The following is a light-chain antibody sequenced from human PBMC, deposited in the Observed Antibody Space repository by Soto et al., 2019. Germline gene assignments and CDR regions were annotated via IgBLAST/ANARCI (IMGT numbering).Light chain of an antibody. CDR2: EVS. V-gene: IGLV2-14*01. J-gene: IGLJ1*01. Sequence: QSALTQPASVSGSPGQTITISCTGTNSDVGGYNYVSWYQQHPGKAPKLMIYEVSNRPIGVSNRFPGSKSGNTASLTISGLQAEDEADYYCSSYTSSSTYVFGTGTKVTVL. CDR1: NSDVGGYNY. CDR3: SSYTSSSTYV.